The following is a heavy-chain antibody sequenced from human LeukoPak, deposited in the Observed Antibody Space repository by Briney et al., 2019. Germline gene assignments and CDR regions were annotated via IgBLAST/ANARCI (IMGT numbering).Heavy chain of an antibody. D-gene: IGHD5-18*01. CDR3: ASPSGYSYGSGNFDY. Sequence: SETLSLTCTVSGGSISSGYYYWSWIRQPPGKGLEWIGYIYYSGSTYYNPSLESRVTISVDTSKNQFSLKLSSVTAADTAVYYCASPSGYSYGSGNFDYWGQGTLVTVSS. CDR1: GGSISSGYYY. J-gene: IGHJ4*02. V-gene: IGHV4-30-4*01. CDR2: IYYSGST.